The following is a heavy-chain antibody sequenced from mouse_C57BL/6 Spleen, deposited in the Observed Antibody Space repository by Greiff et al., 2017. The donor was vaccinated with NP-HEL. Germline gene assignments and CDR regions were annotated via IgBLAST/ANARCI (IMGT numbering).Heavy chain of an antibody. J-gene: IGHJ4*01. CDR3: ARGGRFYAMDY. CDR1: GFTFSDYG. CDR2: ISSGSSTI. Sequence: EVKLVESGGGLVKPGGSLKLSCAASGFTFSDYGMHWVRQAPEKGLEWVAYISSGSSTIYYADTVKGRFTISRDKAKNTLFLQMTSLRSEDTAMYYCARGGRFYAMDYWGQGTSVTVSS. D-gene: IGHD1-1*01. V-gene: IGHV5-17*01.